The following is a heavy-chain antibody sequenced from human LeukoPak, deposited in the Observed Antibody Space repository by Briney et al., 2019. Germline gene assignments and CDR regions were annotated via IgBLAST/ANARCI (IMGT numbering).Heavy chain of an antibody. V-gene: IGHV4-39*07. CDR2: IYYSGST. D-gene: IGHD2-8*01. J-gene: IGHJ4*02. CDR3: ARVVYRPLYFDY. Sequence: PSETLSLTCTVSGGSISSSSYYWGWVRQPPGKGLEWIGSIYYSGSTYYNPSLKSRVTISVDTSKNQFSLKLSSVTAADTAVYYCARVVYRPLYFDYWGQGTLVTVSS. CDR1: GGSISSSSYY.